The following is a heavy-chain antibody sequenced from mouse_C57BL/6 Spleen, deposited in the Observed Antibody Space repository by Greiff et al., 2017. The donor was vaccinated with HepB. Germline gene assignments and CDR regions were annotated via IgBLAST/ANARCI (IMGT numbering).Heavy chain of an antibody. Sequence: EVKLMESGGGLVQPGGSLKLSCAASGFTFSDYGMAWVRQAPRKGPEWVAFISNLAYSIYYADTVTGRFTISRENAKNTLYLEMSSLRSEDTAMYYCARVYGSSYRWYCDVWGTGTTVTVSS. V-gene: IGHV5-15*01. D-gene: IGHD1-1*01. J-gene: IGHJ1*03. CDR2: ISNLAYSI. CDR1: GFTFSDYG. CDR3: ARVYGSSYRWYCDV.